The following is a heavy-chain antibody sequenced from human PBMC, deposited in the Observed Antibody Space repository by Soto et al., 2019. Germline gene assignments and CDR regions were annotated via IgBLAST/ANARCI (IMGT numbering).Heavy chain of an antibody. CDR1: GFTFGDYW. CDR2: MTGDGRTT. V-gene: IGHV3-74*03. CDR3: STAEVDY. J-gene: IGHJ4*02. Sequence: PGGSLRLSCAASGFTFGDYWMHWVRQPPGKGPEWVSRMTGDGRTTQYADSVKGRFTASRDNAKSTLYLQMNSLRAEETAVYYCSTAEVDYWGQGTLVPVSP.